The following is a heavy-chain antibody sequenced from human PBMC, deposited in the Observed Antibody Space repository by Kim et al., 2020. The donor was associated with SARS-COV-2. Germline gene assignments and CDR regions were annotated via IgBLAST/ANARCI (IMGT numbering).Heavy chain of an antibody. D-gene: IGHD2-15*01. V-gene: IGHV4-39*01. CDR2: IYYSGST. CDR3: ASQTRSYCSGGSCYSNWFDP. Sequence: SETLSLTCTVSGGSISSSSYYWGWIRQPPGKGLEWIGSIYYSGSTYYNPSLKSRVTISVDTSKNQFSLKLSSVTAADTAVYYCASQTRSYCSGGSCYSNWFDPWGQGTLVTVSS. J-gene: IGHJ5*02. CDR1: GGSISSSSYY.